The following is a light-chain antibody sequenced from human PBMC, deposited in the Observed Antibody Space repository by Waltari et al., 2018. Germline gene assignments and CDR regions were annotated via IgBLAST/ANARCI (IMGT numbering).Light chain of an antibody. J-gene: IGLJ1*01. V-gene: IGLV2-11*01. CDR2: DVS. Sequence: QSALTQPRPVSGSPGQSVTISCTGTSIADGGYNHVPWYQQHPGKAPKLRIYDVSKRPSGVPDRFSGSKSGNTASLTISGLQAEDEADYYCCSYAGSYPYVFGTGTKVTVL. CDR3: CSYAGSYPYV. CDR1: SIADGGYNH.